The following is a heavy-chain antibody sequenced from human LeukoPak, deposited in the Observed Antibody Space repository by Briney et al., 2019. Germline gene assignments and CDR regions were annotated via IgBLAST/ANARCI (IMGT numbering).Heavy chain of an antibody. Sequence: SETLSLTCTLSGDSITSSDHYWSWIRQPPGKGLEWIGYIYYSGSTNYNPSFKSRVTISVDTSKKQFSLKLSSVTAADTAVYYCARVDPSQFYYGSGTYDYWGQGTLVTVSS. CDR1: GDSITSSDHY. CDR3: ARVDPSQFYYGSGTYDY. J-gene: IGHJ4*02. V-gene: IGHV4-61*08. CDR2: IYYSGST. D-gene: IGHD3-10*01.